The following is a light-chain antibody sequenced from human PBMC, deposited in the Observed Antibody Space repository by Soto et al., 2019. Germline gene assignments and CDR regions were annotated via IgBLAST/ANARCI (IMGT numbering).Light chain of an antibody. J-gene: IGKJ1*01. CDR1: QSVTNDY. CDR2: GTS. V-gene: IGKV3-20*01. CDR3: QQYGSSPPT. Sequence: EIVLTQSPGTLSLSPGERATLSCRASQSVTNDYVAWYQRKPGQAPRLLIYGTSYRATDIPRRFSGSGSGTDLPLPITRLGPEDFAVYYCQQYGSSPPTFGQGTKVEIK.